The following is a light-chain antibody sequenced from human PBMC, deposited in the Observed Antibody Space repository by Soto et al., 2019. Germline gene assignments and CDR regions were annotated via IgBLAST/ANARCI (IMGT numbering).Light chain of an antibody. Sequence: QSALTQPRSVSGSPGQSVTISCTGTSRDVGAYNYVSWFQQHPGKAPKLIIYDVTKRPSGVPDRFSVSKSGITASLTISGLQAEDEADYYCYSYAGDYTFVFGTGTKLTVL. J-gene: IGLJ1*01. V-gene: IGLV2-11*01. CDR1: SRDVGAYNY. CDR2: DVT. CDR3: YSYAGDYTFV.